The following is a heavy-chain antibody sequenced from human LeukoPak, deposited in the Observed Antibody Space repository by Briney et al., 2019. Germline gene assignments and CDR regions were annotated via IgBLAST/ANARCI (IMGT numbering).Heavy chain of an antibody. Sequence: PGGSLRLSCAASGFTFSDYYMSWIRQAPGKGLEWVSYISSSGSTIYYADSVKGRFTISRDNAKNSLYLQMNSLRAEDTAVYYCARVLDYYDSSGYLDIWGQGTMVTVSS. CDR3: ARVLDYYDSSGYLDI. D-gene: IGHD3-22*01. CDR2: ISSSGSTI. J-gene: IGHJ3*02. CDR1: GFTFSDYY. V-gene: IGHV3-11*01.